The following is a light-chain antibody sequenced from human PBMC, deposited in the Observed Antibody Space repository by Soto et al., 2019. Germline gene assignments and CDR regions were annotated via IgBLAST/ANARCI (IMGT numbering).Light chain of an antibody. J-gene: IGKJ1*01. CDR2: KAS. CDR3: QQYGTYPWT. CDR1: QSFSSW. Sequence: DIPMTQSPSTLSASVGDRVTITCRASQSFSSWLAWYQQKPGKAPKVLIHKASSLESGVPSRFSGNGSGTEFTLTISSLQPDDFATYYCQQYGTYPWTFGQGSKVEIK. V-gene: IGKV1-5*03.